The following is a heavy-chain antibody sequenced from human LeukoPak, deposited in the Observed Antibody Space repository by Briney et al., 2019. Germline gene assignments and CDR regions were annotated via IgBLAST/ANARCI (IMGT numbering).Heavy chain of an antibody. V-gene: IGHV3-30-3*01. CDR1: GFTFSSYA. CDR3: ARDNDPLFLEWLLDIDY. D-gene: IGHD3-3*01. Sequence: GGSLRLSCAASGFTFSSYAMHWVRQAPGKGLEWVAVISYDGSNKYYADSVKGRFTNSRDNSKNTLYLQMNSLRAEDTAVYYCARDNDPLFLEWLLDIDYWGQGTLVTVSS. J-gene: IGHJ4*02. CDR2: ISYDGSNK.